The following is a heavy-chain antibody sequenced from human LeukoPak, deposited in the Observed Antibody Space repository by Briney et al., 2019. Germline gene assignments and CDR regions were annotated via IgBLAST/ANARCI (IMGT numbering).Heavy chain of an antibody. V-gene: IGHV3-30*14. Sequence: GGSLRLSCAASGFTFSTYAMHWVRQAPGKGLEWVAVISYDGSSKYYADSVKGRFTISRDNSKNTLYLLMNSLRAEDTAVYYCAIRKSGNAIDYWGQGTLVTVSS. CDR3: AIRKSGNAIDY. CDR1: GFTFSTYA. CDR2: ISYDGSSK. D-gene: IGHD5-12*01. J-gene: IGHJ4*02.